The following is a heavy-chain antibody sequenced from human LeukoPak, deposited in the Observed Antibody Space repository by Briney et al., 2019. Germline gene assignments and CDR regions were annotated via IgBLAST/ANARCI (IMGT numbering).Heavy chain of an antibody. D-gene: IGHD3-10*01. Sequence: SETLSLTCAVSGVSFSNYYWRWIRQSPGKGLEWIGEINHSGYTNYHPSLRSRFTISIDTSRNQVSLKVTSVTAADTAIYSRARQYYGSDYWGQGTLVSVSS. CDR1: GVSFSNYY. V-gene: IGHV4-34*01. CDR2: INHSGYT. CDR3: ARQYYGSDY. J-gene: IGHJ4*02.